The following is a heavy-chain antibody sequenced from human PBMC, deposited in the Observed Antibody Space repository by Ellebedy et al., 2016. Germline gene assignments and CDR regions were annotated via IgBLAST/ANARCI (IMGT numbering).Heavy chain of an antibody. D-gene: IGHD4-11*01. J-gene: IGHJ4*02. Sequence: GGSLRLSCAVSGFIYSNYWMTWVRQAPGKGLEWVASIKQDGSEKYYVDSVKGRFSISRDNAKNSLFLQMSSLRAEDTAVYYCATQNDYTSAYWGQGTLVTVSS. CDR2: IKQDGSEK. CDR1: GFIYSNYW. V-gene: IGHV3-7*03. CDR3: ATQNDYTSAY.